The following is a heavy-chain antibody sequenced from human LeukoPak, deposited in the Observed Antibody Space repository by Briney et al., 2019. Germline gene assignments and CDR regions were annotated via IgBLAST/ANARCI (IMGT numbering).Heavy chain of an antibody. D-gene: IGHD7-27*01. CDR2: ITGSGGSA. J-gene: IGHJ4*02. V-gene: IGHV3-23*01. CDR1: GFTFSSYA. Sequence: GGSLRLSCAASGFTFSSYAMNWVRQAPGKGLEWVSTITGSGGSAYYADSVKGRFTISRDNAKNSLYLQMNSLRAEDTAVYYCARPGDNYYFDYWGQGTLVTVSS. CDR3: ARPGDNYYFDY.